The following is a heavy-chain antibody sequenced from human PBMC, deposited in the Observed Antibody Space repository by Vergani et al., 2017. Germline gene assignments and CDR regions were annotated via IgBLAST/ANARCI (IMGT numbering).Heavy chain of an antibody. CDR2: ISSSSSYT. J-gene: IGHJ6*02. Sequence: QVQLQESGPGLVKPSQTLSLTCTVSGGSISSGGYYMSWIRQAPGKGLEWVSYISSSSSYTNYADSVKGRFTISRDNAKNSLYLQMNSLRAEDTAVYYCARDQGWWLREDIDYYYYGMDVWGQGTTVTVSS. V-gene: IGHV3-11*05. D-gene: IGHD5-12*01. CDR3: ARDQGWWLREDIDYYYYGMDV. CDR1: GGSISSGGYY.